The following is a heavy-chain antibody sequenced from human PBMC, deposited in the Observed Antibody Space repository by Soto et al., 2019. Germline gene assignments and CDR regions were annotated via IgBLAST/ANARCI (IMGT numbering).Heavy chain of an antibody. J-gene: IGHJ6*02. V-gene: IGHV3-23*01. CDR3: AKEAKYYYGMDV. CDR2: ISGSGGST. Sequence: EVQLLESGGGLVQPGGPLRLSWAASGFTFRSYAMSWVRQAPGKGLEWVSAISGSGGSTYYADSVKGRFTISRDNSKNTLYLQMNSLRAEDTAVYYCAKEAKYYYGMDVWGQGTTVTVSS. CDR1: GFTFRSYA.